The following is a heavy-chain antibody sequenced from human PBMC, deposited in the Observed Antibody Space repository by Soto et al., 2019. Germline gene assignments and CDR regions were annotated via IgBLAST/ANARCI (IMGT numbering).Heavy chain of an antibody. CDR1: CGSFIGYY. Sequence: SDALSLTCAVYCGSFIGYYWIWILQPPWKGLEWIGEINHSGSTNYNPSLKSRVTISVDTSKNQFSLKLSSVTAADTAVYYCARRSLYYYYGMDVWRQGPTFTVS. V-gene: IGHV4-34*01. CDR2: INHSGST. CDR3: ARRSLYYYYGMDV. J-gene: IGHJ6*01.